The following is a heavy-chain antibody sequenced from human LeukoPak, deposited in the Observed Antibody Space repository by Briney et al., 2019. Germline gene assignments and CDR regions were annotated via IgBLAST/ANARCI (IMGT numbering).Heavy chain of an antibody. CDR3: AREGLRGCSDRSDY. J-gene: IGHJ4*02. CDR1: GGSIRSYY. D-gene: IGHD3-22*01. CDR2: IYYSGST. V-gene: IGHV4-59*01. Sequence: PSETLSLTCTVSGGSIRSYYWSWIRQPPGKGLEWIGYIYYSGSTNYNPSLKSRVTMSVDTSKNQFSLKLSSVTAADTAVYYCAREGLRGCSDRSDYWGQGTLVTVSS.